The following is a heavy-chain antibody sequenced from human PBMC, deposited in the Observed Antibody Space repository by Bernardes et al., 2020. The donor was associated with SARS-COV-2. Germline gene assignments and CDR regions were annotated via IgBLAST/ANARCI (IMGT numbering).Heavy chain of an antibody. Sequence: SETPSLTCTVSGDSVSSSSYFWGWIRQPPGKGLEWIGSIYSGGITYYNPSLKSRATISVDTTKNQFSLQLTSVTAADTAMYYCASTPVTMILVVITYYYFDLWRRGTLVTVSS. CDR1: GDSVSSSSYF. CDR3: ASTPVTMILVVITYYYFDL. CDR2: IYSGGIT. J-gene: IGHJ2*01. V-gene: IGHV4-39*05. D-gene: IGHD3-22*01.